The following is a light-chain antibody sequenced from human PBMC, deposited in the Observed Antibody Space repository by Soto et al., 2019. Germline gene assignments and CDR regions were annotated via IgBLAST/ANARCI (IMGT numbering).Light chain of an antibody. CDR1: QSVSSSY. Sequence: EIVLTQSPGTLSLSPGERATLSCRAIQSVSSSYLAWYQQKPGQAPRLLIYGASSRATGIPDRFSGSGSGTDFTLTISRLEPEDSAVYYCQQYGSSPTWTFGQGTKWIS. CDR3: QQYGSSPTWT. J-gene: IGKJ1*01. V-gene: IGKV3-20*01. CDR2: GAS.